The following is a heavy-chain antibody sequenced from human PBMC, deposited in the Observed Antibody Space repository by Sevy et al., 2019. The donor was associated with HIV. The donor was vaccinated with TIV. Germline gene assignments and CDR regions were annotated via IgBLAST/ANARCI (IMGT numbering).Heavy chain of an antibody. Sequence: GGSLRLSCAASGFTFSSYAMHWVRQAPGKGLEWVAVISYDGSNKYYADSVKGRFTTSRDNSKNTLYLQMNSLRAEDTAVYYCARAQPLYCSSTSCYSHDMEVWGQGTTVTVSS. CDR3: ARAQPLYCSSTSCYSHDMEV. CDR1: GFTFSSYA. J-gene: IGHJ6*02. CDR2: ISYDGSNK. V-gene: IGHV3-30-3*01. D-gene: IGHD2-2*01.